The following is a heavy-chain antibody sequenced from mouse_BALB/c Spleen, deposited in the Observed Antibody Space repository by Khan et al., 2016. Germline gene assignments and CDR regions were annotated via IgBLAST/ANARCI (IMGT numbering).Heavy chain of an antibody. CDR2: ISYSGST. Sequence: QLEELGPGLVKPSQSLSLTCTVTGYSITSDYAWNWIRQFPGNKLEWMGYISYSGSTSYNPSLKSRISITRDTSKNQFFLQLNSVTTEDTATYYCARGDGYPWFAYWGQGTLVTVSA. CDR3: ARGDGYPWFAY. D-gene: IGHD2-3*01. CDR1: GYSITSDYA. V-gene: IGHV3-2*02. J-gene: IGHJ3*01.